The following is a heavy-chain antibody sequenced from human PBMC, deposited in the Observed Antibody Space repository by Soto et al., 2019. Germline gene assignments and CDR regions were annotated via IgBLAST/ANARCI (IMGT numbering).Heavy chain of an antibody. Sequence: QVQLVQSGAEVKKPGSSVKVSCKASGGTFSSYAISWVRQAPGQGLEWMGGIIPIFGTANYAQKFQGRVTSTADDSTSTAYMELSSLRSEDTAVYYCARALREFDWLFPPYYFDYWGQGTLVTVSS. V-gene: IGHV1-69*01. D-gene: IGHD3-9*01. CDR3: ARALREFDWLFPPYYFDY. CDR2: IIPIFGTA. CDR1: GGTFSSYA. J-gene: IGHJ4*02.